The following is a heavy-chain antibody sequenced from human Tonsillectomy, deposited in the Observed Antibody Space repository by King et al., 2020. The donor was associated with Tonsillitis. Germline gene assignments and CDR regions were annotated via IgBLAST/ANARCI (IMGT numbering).Heavy chain of an antibody. J-gene: IGHJ4*02. V-gene: IGHV3-23*01. Sequence: VQLLESGGGLVQPGGSLRLSCAASGFTFSSYAMSWVRQAPGKGLEWVSAISGSGGSTYYADSVKGRFTISRDNSKNTLYLQMNSLRAEDTAVYYWAQGKNAKGSGWSQGEFDYWGQGPLVTVSS. CDR3: AQGKNAKGSGWSQGEFDY. D-gene: IGHD6-19*01. CDR1: GFTFSSYA. CDR2: ISGSGGST.